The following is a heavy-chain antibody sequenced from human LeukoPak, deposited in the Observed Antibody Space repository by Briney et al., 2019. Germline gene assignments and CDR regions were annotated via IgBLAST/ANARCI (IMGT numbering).Heavy chain of an antibody. Sequence: SETLSLTCTVSGGSISSYSWSWIRQPPGKGLEWIGYIYHSGSTYYNPSLKSRVTISVDRSKNQFSLKLSSVTAADTAVYYCARNDYGDFDYWGQGTLVTVSS. D-gene: IGHD4-17*01. J-gene: IGHJ4*02. CDR3: ARNDYGDFDY. V-gene: IGHV4-30-2*01. CDR1: GGSISSYS. CDR2: IYHSGST.